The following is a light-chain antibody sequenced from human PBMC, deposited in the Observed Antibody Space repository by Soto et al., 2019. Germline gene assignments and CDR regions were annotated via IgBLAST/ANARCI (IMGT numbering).Light chain of an antibody. CDR2: DVR. V-gene: IGLV2-14*01. Sequence: QSVLTQPASVSGSPGQSITLSCTGTSSDIGGYDYVSWYQQRPGKAPKLMIYDVRYRPSGVSNRFSGSKSGNTASLITSGLQAEDEAVYYCCSYTRTSNHYFFGSGTKVTVL. CDR3: CSYTRTSNHYF. J-gene: IGLJ1*01. CDR1: SSDIGGYDY.